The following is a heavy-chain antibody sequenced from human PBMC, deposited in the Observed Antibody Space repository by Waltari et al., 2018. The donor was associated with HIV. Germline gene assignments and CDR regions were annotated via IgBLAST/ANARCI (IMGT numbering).Heavy chain of an antibody. V-gene: IGHV4-34*01. J-gene: IGHJ3*01. D-gene: IGHD3-22*01. CDR1: GGSFSAYY. CDR3: ARGSPTLQFYDDFSGYLDAFDV. Sequence: QVQLQQWGAGLLKPSETLSLTCAVSGGSFSAYYWSWIRQTPGKGLEWIGESNQSGNSHQGPSLKRRLTISVDPSKNQFSLKMTSMTAADTAVYYCARGSPTLQFYDDFSGYLDAFDVWGHGTMVTVSS. CDR2: SNQSGNS.